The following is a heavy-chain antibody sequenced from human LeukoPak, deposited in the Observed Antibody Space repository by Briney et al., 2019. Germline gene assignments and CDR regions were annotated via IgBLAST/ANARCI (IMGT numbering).Heavy chain of an antibody. Sequence: ASVKVSCKASEYTFTGYYIHWVRQAPGQGLEWMGWIDPNTGDSNYVQKFQGRVTMTRDTSISTAYMELSRLRSDDTAVYYCARVANYYDSSGYYPLSRWGQGTMVTVSS. J-gene: IGHJ3*01. CDR3: ARVANYYDSSGYYPLSR. CDR2: IDPNTGDS. CDR1: EYTFTGYY. V-gene: IGHV1-2*02. D-gene: IGHD3-22*01.